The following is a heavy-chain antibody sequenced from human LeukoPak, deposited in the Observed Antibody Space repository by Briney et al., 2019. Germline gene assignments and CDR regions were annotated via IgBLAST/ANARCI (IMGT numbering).Heavy chain of an antibody. CDR2: INPNSGGT. J-gene: IGHJ4*02. CDR3: ARGPIVPAAMGYFDY. CDR1: GYTFTGYY. V-gene: IGHV1-2*02. Sequence: ASVKVSCKASGYTFTGYYMHWVRQAPGQGLEWMGWINPNSGGTNYAQKFQGRVTMTRDTSISTAYMELSRLRSGDTAVYYCARGPIVPAAMGYFDYWGQGTLVTVSS. D-gene: IGHD2-2*01.